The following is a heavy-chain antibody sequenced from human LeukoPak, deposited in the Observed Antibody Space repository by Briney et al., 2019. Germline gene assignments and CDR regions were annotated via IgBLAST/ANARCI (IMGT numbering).Heavy chain of an antibody. CDR1: GFTVSSNY. J-gene: IGHJ3*02. CDR3: ARDQGSSGYSLNAFDI. Sequence: GGSLRLSCAASGFTVSSNYMSWVRQAPGKGLEWVSSISSSSSYIYYADSVKGRFTISRDNAKNSLYLQMNSLRAEDTAVYYCARDQGSSGYSLNAFDIWGQGTMVTVSS. D-gene: IGHD3-22*01. V-gene: IGHV3-21*01. CDR2: ISSSSSYI.